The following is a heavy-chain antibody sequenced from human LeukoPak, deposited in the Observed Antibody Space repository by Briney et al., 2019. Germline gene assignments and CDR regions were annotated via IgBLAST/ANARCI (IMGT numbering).Heavy chain of an antibody. CDR3: ARGAEFDY. Sequence: ASVNVSCKASGYTFMGYYIHWVRQAPGQGLEWMGWINPNSGGTNYPQKFQGRVTMTRDTSISTAYMELSRLTSDDTAVYYCARGAEFDYWGQGTLVTVSS. V-gene: IGHV1-2*02. CDR2: INPNSGGT. CDR1: GYTFMGYY. J-gene: IGHJ4*02.